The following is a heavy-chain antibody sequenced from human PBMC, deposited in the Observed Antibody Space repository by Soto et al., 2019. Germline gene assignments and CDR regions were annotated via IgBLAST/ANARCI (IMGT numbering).Heavy chain of an antibody. Sequence: RLSCAASGFTVSSNYMSWVRQAPGKGLEWVSVIYSGGSTYYADSVKGRFTISRDNSKNTLYLQMNSLRAEDTAVYYCTRETTIFGVVGYYYGMDVWGQGTTVTVSS. CDR2: IYSGGST. CDR1: GFTVSSNY. CDR3: TRETTIFGVVGYYYGMDV. V-gene: IGHV3-53*01. J-gene: IGHJ6*02. D-gene: IGHD3-3*01.